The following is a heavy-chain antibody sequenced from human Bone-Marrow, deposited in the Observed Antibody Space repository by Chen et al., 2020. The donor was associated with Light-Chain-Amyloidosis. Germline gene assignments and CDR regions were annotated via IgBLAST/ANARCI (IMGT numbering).Heavy chain of an antibody. CDR2: IYPDDSDA. CDR3: ARRRDGYNFDY. CDR1: GYTFPNYW. D-gene: IGHD2-21*01. J-gene: IGHJ4*02. Sequence: EVQLEQSGPXXXKPXXXXXXXXKGSGYTFPNYWIGWVRQMPGKGLEWMGVIYPDDSDARYSPSFEGQVTISADKSXXXXXXXXXXXXXXDTAMYYCARRRDGYNFDYWGQGTLVTVSS. V-gene: IGHV5-51*01.